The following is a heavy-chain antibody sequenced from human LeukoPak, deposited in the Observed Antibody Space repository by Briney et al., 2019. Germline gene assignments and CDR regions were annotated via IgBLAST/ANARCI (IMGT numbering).Heavy chain of an antibody. D-gene: IGHD3-16*02. CDR1: GYTFTSYD. CDR2: MNPNSGNT. V-gene: IGHV1-8*01. CDR3: ARGGYDYVWGSYRYNYFDY. J-gene: IGHJ4*02. Sequence: ASVKVSCKASGYTFTSYDINWVRQAPGQGLEWMGWMNPNSGNTGYAQKFQGRVTMTRNTSISTAYMELSSLRSEDTAVYSCARGGYDYVWGSYRYNYFDYWGQGTLVTVSS.